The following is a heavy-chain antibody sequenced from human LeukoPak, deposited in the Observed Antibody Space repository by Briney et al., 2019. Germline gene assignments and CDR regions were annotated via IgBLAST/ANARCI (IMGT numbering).Heavy chain of an antibody. CDR2: IRYDGTNK. CDR1: GFTFSTYD. CDR3: AKESGDHFEAFDI. V-gene: IGHV3-30*02. J-gene: IGHJ3*02. Sequence: GGSLRLSCAASGFTFSTYDMHWVRQAPGKGLEWVAFIRYDGTNKNYVDSVKGRFTISRDNSKNTLYLQMNSLGAEDTAVYYCAKESGDHFEAFDIWGQGTMVTVSS. D-gene: IGHD1-26*01.